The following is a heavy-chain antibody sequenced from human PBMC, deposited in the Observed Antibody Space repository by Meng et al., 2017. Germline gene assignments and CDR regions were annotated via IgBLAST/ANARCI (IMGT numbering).Heavy chain of an antibody. Sequence: EGQVWESGGGVVKTGTALRLSCAGSGFTFKDAWMTWVRQAHGKGLEWVGHIKSKADGGTADYAAPVKGRFTISTNDSITTVYMQMDSLSTEDTAVYYCSTGSGAFWGQGTLVTVSS. CDR2: IKSKADGGTA. J-gene: IGHJ4*02. CDR3: STGSGAF. D-gene: IGHD7-27*01. V-gene: IGHV3-15*01. CDR1: GFTFKDAW.